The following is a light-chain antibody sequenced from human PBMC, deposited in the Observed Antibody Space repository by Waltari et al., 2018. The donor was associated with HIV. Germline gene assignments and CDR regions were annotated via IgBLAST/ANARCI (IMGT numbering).Light chain of an antibody. CDR3: CSYAGNYSYV. V-gene: IGLV2-11*01. J-gene: IGLJ1*01. CDR1: SSDVGDSTY. Sequence: QSALTQPRSVSGSPGQSVTISCTGTSSDVGDSTYVSWYRQNPGKFPKLMIYDVSKRPSGVPDRFSGSRSGNTASLTISGLQAEDEADYFCCSYAGNYSYVFGSGSRVTVL. CDR2: DVS.